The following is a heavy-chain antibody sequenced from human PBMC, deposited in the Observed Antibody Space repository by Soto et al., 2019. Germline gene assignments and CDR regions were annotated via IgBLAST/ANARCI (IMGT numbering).Heavy chain of an antibody. CDR2: INHSGST. D-gene: IGHD3-9*01. Sequence: LFLTYAVNGRSFSGDYWSRIRQPPGKGLEWIGEINHSGSTNYNPSLKSRVTISVDTSKNQFSLKLSSVTAADTAVYYCARGYKYYDILTGPPPATGTDVRCPGPFVSV. CDR3: ARGYKYYDILTGPPPATGTDV. CDR1: GRSFSGDY. J-gene: IGHJ6*02. V-gene: IGHV4-34*01.